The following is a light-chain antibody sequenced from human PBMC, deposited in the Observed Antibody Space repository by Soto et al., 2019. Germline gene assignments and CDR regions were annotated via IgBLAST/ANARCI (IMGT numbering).Light chain of an antibody. CDR3: HQHYRTPWT. Sequence: DIVMTQSPDSLAVSLGERATINCKSSQSVLYVSNNRNYLAWYQKKPGQPPKLLISWASTRESGVPDRFSGSGSGTDFTLTISSLQAEDVAVYYFHQHYRTPWTFGQGTKVETK. V-gene: IGKV4-1*01. J-gene: IGKJ1*01. CDR2: WAS. CDR1: QSVLYVSNNRNY.